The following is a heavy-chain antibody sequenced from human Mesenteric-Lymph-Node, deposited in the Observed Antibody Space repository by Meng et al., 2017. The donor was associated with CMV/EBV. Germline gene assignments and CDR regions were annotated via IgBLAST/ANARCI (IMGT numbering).Heavy chain of an antibody. D-gene: IGHD3-10*01. CDR2: ISGSGGST. CDR3: AKEREGFGEFDY. V-gene: IGHV3-23*01. J-gene: IGHJ4*02. Sequence: GESLKISCAASGFTFSSYAMSWVRQAPGKGLEWVSAISGSGGSTYYADSVKGRFTISRDNSKNTLYLQMNSLRAEDTAVYYCAKEREGFGEFDYWGQGTLVTVSS. CDR1: GFTFSSYA.